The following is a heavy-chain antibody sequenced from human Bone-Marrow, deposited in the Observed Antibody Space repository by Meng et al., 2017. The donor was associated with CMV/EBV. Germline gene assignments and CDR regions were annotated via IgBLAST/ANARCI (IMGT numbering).Heavy chain of an antibody. V-gene: IGHV1-58*01. D-gene: IGHD2-2*02. Sequence: SVKVSCKASGFTFTSSAVQWVRHARGQRLEWIGWIVVGSGNTSYAQKFQDRVTITNDMSTSTAYMELSSLRFEDTAVYYCAAGTFVVVPAGIEFWGQGTLVTVSS. J-gene: IGHJ4*02. CDR3: AAGTFVVVPAGIEF. CDR1: GFTFTSSA. CDR2: IVVGSGNT.